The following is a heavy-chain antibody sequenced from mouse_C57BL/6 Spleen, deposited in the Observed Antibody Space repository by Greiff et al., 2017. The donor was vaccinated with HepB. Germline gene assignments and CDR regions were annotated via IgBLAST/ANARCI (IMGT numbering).Heavy chain of an antibody. J-gene: IGHJ3*01. CDR1: GYTFTSYW. V-gene: IGHV1-69*01. CDR3: ARCRDGSSSWFAY. D-gene: IGHD1-1*01. Sequence: QVQLQQPGAELVMPGASVKLSCKASGYTFTSYWMHWVKQRPGQGLEWIGEIDPSDSYTNYNQKFKGKSTLTVDKSSSTAYMQLSSLTSEDSAVYYCARCRDGSSSWFAYWGQGTLVTVSA. CDR2: IDPSDSYT.